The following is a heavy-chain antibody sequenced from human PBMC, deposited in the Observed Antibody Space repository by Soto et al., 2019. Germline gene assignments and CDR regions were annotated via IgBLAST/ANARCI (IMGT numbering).Heavy chain of an antibody. V-gene: IGHV3-23*01. CDR3: AKDSEKDSGSYYRAEPVGAFDI. CDR1: GFTFSSYA. D-gene: IGHD1-26*01. J-gene: IGHJ3*02. Sequence: GGSLRLSCAASGFTFSSYAMSWVRQAPGKGLEWVSAISGSGGSTYYADSVKGRFTISRDNSKNTLYLQMNSLRAEDTAVYYCAKDSEKDSGSYYRAEPVGAFDIWGQGTMVTVSS. CDR2: ISGSGGST.